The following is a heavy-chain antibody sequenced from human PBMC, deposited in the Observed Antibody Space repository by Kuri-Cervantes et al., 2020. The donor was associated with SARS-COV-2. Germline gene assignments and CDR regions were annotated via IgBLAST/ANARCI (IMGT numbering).Heavy chain of an antibody. CDR2: ISYDGSNK. J-gene: IGHJ6*02. Sequence: GGSLRLSCAASGFTFSSYAMHWVRQAPGKGLEWVAVISYDGSNKYYADSVKGRFTISRDNSKNTLYLQMNSLRAEDTAVYYCARDDTYSSSWFRFLGRGMDVWGQGTTVTDSS. CDR3: ARDDTYSSSWFRFLGRGMDV. D-gene: IGHD6-13*01. V-gene: IGHV3-30-3*01. CDR1: GFTFSSYA.